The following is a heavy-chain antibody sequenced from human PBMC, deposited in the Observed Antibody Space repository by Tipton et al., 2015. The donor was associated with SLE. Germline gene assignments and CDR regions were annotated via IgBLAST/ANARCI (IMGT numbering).Heavy chain of an antibody. J-gene: IGHJ3*02. Sequence: GSLRLSCAASGFTFSSYGMHWVRQAPGKGLEWVAFIRYDGSNKYYADSVKGRFTISRDNAKNSLYLQMNSLRAEDTALYYCAKDRFGELLPSDAFDIWGQGIMVTVSS. V-gene: IGHV3-30*02. CDR1: GFTFSSYG. CDR3: AKDRFGELLPSDAFDI. D-gene: IGHD1-26*01. CDR2: IRYDGSNK.